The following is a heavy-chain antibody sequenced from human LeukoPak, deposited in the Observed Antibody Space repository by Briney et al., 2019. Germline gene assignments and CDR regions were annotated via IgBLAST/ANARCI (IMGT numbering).Heavy chain of an antibody. J-gene: IGHJ4*02. CDR1: GYTFTRYY. V-gene: IGHV1-46*01. Sequence: ASVKVSCKASGYTFTRYYMHWVRQTPGQGREWMGIINPSGGSTSYAQKFTGRVTMTRDTSTSTVYMALSSLRSKDTAVCYCARDPSPHCSSTSCLGYYFDYWGQGTLVTVSS. D-gene: IGHD2-2*01. CDR3: ARDPSPHCSSTSCLGYYFDY. CDR2: INPSGGST.